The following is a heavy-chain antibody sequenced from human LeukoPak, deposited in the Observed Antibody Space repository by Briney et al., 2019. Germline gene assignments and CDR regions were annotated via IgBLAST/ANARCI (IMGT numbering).Heavy chain of an antibody. V-gene: IGHV3-11*04. Sequence: SGGSLRLSCAASGFTFSDYYMSWIRQAPGKGLGWVSYISSSGSTIYYADSVKGRFTISRHNAKNSLYLQMNSLRAEDTAVYYCARVSAGVIGMKDVFDIWGQGTMVTVSS. CDR1: GFTFSDYY. J-gene: IGHJ3*02. CDR2: ISSSGSTI. CDR3: ARVSAGVIGMKDVFDI. D-gene: IGHD3-16*02.